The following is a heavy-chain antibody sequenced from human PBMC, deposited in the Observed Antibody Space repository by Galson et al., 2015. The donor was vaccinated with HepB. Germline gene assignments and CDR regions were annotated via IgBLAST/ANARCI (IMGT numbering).Heavy chain of an antibody. CDR1: GGSFSGYY. Sequence: SETLSLTCAVYGGSFSGYYWSWIRQPPGKGLEWIGEINHSGSTNYNPSLKSRVTISVDTSKNQFSLKLSSVTAADTAVYYCARKGYSGYDSAAAVKYFDYWGQGTLVTVSS. D-gene: IGHD5-12*01. CDR3: ARKGYSGYDSAAAVKYFDY. CDR2: INHSGST. V-gene: IGHV4-34*01. J-gene: IGHJ4*02.